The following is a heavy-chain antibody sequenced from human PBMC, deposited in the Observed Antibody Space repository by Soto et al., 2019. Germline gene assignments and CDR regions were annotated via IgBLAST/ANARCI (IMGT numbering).Heavy chain of an antibody. CDR2: ISSGGSTI. CDR3: ARDSDVDAFDI. V-gene: IGHV3-48*03. CDR1: GFTFSSYE. D-gene: IGHD1-26*01. J-gene: IGHJ3*02. Sequence: EVQLVESGGGLVQPGGSLRLSCGASGFTFSSYEMNWVRQAPGKGLEWVSYISSGGSTIYYADSVKGRFTISRDNAKNSLYLQMNSLRAEDTGVYYCARDSDVDAFDIWGQGTMVTVSS.